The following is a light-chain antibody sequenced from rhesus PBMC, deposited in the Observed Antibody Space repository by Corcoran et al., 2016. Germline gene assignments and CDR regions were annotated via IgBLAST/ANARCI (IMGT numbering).Light chain of an antibody. V-gene: IGKV1-25*01. CDR2: KAS. Sequence: DIQMTQSPSSLSGSVGDRVTITCRASQGSSNNLAWYQQKPGKVPKLLIYKASTLKSGIPSRLSGSGSGTDFTHTIRSLQPGDFATYYCRRGYGILFTFGAGTKLEIK. CDR3: RRGYGILFT. J-gene: IGKJ3*01. CDR1: QGSSNN.